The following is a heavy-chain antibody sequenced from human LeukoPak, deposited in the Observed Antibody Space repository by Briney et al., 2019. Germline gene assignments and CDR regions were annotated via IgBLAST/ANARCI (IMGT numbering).Heavy chain of an antibody. V-gene: IGHV3-23*01. Sequence: GGFLRLSCAASGFTFSSYAMSWVRQAPGKGLEWVSAISGSGGSTYYADSVKGRFTISRDNSKNTLYLQMNSLRAEDTAVYYCAKESDGYYFTTSDYWGQGTLVTVSS. J-gene: IGHJ4*02. CDR2: ISGSGGST. CDR1: GFTFSSYA. D-gene: IGHD3-22*01. CDR3: AKESDGYYFTTSDY.